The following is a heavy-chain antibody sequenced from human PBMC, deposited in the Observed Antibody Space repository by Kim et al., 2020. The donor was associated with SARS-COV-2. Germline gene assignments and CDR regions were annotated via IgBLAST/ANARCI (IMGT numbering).Heavy chain of an antibody. Sequence: GGSLRHSCAASGFTFSSYAMHWVRQAPGKGLEWVAVISYDGSNKYYADSVKGRFTISRDNSKNTLYLQMNSLRAEDTAVYYCARTYGSGVKYFQHWGQGTLVTVSS. J-gene: IGHJ1*01. CDR3: ARTYGSGVKYFQH. D-gene: IGHD3-10*01. CDR2: ISYDGSNK. V-gene: IGHV3-30*04. CDR1: GFTFSSYA.